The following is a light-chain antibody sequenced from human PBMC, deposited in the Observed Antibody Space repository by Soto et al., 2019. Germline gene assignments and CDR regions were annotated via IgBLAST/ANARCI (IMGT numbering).Light chain of an antibody. Sequence: DIQMTQSPSTLSASVGERVTITCRASQSISGWLDWYQQKPGKAPKLLIYDASSLEGGVPSRFSGSGSGTEFTLTISSLQPDDFATYYCQQYYNNRGTFGQGTKVEIK. V-gene: IGKV1-5*01. CDR1: QSISGW. J-gene: IGKJ1*01. CDR3: QQYYNNRGT. CDR2: DAS.